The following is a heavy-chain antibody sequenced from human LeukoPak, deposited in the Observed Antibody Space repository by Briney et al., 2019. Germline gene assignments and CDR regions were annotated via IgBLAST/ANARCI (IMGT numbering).Heavy chain of an antibody. D-gene: IGHD3-22*01. V-gene: IGHV4-31*03. Sequence: PSETLSLTCTVSGGSISGGGYYWSWIRQHPGKGLEWIGYIYYSGSTYYNPSLKSRVTISVDTSKNQFSLKLSSVTAADTAVYYCARDYDSSGYYYSWGQGTLVTVSS. CDR1: GGSISGGGYY. CDR3: ARDYDSSGYYYS. J-gene: IGHJ4*02. CDR2: IYYSGST.